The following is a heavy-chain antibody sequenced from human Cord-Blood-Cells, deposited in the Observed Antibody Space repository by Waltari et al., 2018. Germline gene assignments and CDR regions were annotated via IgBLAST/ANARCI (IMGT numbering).Heavy chain of an antibody. CDR2: RSYDGSNK. Sequence: QVQLVESGGGVVQPGKSLRLSCAASGFTFSSYGMHWVRQAPGKGLEWVAVRSYDGSNKYYADSVKGRFTISRDNSKNTLYLQMNSLRAEDTAVYYCAKDHPNDYGDYFDYWGQGTLVTVSS. CDR1: GFTFSSYG. D-gene: IGHD4-17*01. J-gene: IGHJ4*02. V-gene: IGHV3-30*18. CDR3: AKDHPNDYGDYFDY.